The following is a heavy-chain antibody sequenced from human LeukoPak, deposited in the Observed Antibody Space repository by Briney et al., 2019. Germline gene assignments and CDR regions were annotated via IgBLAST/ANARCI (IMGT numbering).Heavy chain of an antibody. V-gene: IGHV3-23*01. J-gene: IGHJ4*02. CDR3: AKKGGSGWYSYFDY. Sequence: GGSLRLSCAASGFSFSNYAMTWVRQGPGKGLEWVAGMSGSATATQYADSVKGRFSISRDNSKNTVYLQMNSLRAEDTAMYYCAKKGGSGWYSYFDYWGQGALVTVSS. CDR1: GFSFSNYA. D-gene: IGHD6-19*01. CDR2: MSGSATAT.